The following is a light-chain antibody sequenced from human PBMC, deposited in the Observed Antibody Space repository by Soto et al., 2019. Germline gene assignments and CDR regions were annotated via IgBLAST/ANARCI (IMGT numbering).Light chain of an antibody. J-gene: IGKJ5*01. CDR1: QSVSRN. Sequence: EIVMTQSPATLSVSPGERATLSCRASQSVSRNLAWYQQKPGQAPRLLIYGASTRATGIPARFSGSGSGTEFTLTLSSLQSEDFAVYYCQQYTNWPPITFGQGTRLEIK. V-gene: IGKV3-15*01. CDR3: QQYTNWPPIT. CDR2: GAS.